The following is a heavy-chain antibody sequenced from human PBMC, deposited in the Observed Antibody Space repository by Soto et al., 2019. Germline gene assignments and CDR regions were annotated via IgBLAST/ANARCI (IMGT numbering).Heavy chain of an antibody. D-gene: IGHD2-2*01. Sequence: QLVLQESGPGVVKPSETLSLTCSVSGDSITSSRYYWGWIRQTPQTGLEWIGSIYYSGSTFYNPSLKSRVTVSVDTSKNQFSLKSTSVCAADTSLYFCARQTASIVRQGDFDYWGQGTLVTVSS. J-gene: IGHJ4*02. CDR3: ARQTASIVRQGDFDY. CDR2: IYYSGST. V-gene: IGHV4-39*01. CDR1: GDSITSSRYY.